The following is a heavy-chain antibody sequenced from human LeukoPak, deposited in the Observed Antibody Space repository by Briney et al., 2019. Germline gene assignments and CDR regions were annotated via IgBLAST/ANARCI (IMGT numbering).Heavy chain of an antibody. CDR2: VNPNSGGT. J-gene: IGHJ4*02. Sequence: ASVKVSCKASGYTFTSYYMHWVRQAPGQGLEWMGWVNPNSGGTNYAQMFQGRVTMTRDTSINTAYTELSGLRSDDTAVYYCARDSYGGNWSLGYWGQGTLVTVSS. CDR3: ARDSYGGNWSLGY. V-gene: IGHV1-2*02. CDR1: GYTFTSYY. D-gene: IGHD4-23*01.